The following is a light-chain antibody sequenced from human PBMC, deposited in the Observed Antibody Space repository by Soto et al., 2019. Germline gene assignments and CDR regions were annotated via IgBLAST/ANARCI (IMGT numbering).Light chain of an antibody. CDR3: ISYTSSSPLV. CDR2: DVS. Sequence: QSALTQPASVSGSPGQSITISCTGTSSDVGGYNYVSWYQQHPGKAPKLMIYDVSNRPSGVSNRFSGSKSGNTASLTISGLHAEDEADYYCISYTSSSPLVFGGGTQLTVL. J-gene: IGLJ2*01. CDR1: SSDVGGYNY. V-gene: IGLV2-14*01.